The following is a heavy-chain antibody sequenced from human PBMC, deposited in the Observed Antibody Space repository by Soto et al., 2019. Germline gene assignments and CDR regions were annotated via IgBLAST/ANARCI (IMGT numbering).Heavy chain of an antibody. CDR1: CRTCSGSD. CDR2: IRSKANSYAT. Sequence: CAESCRTCSGSDTRWFRHHSRKEVEWVGSIRSKANSYATAYAASVKGRFTISRDDSKNTAYLQMNSLKTEDTAVYYCTACSGGSCYGTLDAFDIWGQGTMVTVSS. J-gene: IGHJ3*02. V-gene: IGHV3-73*01. D-gene: IGHD2-15*01. CDR3: TACSGGSCYGTLDAFDI.